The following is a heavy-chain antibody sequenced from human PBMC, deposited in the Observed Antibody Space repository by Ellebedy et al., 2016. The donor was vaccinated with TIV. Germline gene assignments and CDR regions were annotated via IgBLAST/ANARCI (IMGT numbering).Heavy chain of an antibody. CDR3: ARATSMVATMTYYYYGLDV. CDR2: MNPNSGTT. V-gene: IGHV1-8*01. D-gene: IGHD5-12*01. Sequence: AASVKVSCKSSGYTFTSYDINWVRQAPGQGLEWMGPMNPNSGTTVYAQKFKGRVTMTRDTTTSTAYMEVTTLTSEDTAVYFCARATSMVATMTYYYYGLDVWGQGATVTVSS. CDR1: GYTFTSYD. J-gene: IGHJ6*02.